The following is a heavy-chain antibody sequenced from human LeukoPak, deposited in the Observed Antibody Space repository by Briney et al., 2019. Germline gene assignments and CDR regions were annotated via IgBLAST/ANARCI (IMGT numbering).Heavy chain of an antibody. D-gene: IGHD3-10*01. CDR3: ARRRGGFGEGEFDY. CDR1: GVSISGFY. J-gene: IGHJ4*02. V-gene: IGHV4-4*08. CDR2: SHTGGSI. Sequence: SETLSLTCTVSGVSISGFYWNWIRQPPRKGLEWVGYSHTGGSISSNPSLNSRVAFSMDTSKNQVSLRLNSVTATDTAVYYRARRRGGFGEGEFDYWGQGIPVTVST.